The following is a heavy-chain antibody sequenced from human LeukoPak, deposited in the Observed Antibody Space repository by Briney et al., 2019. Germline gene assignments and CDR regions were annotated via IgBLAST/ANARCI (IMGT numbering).Heavy chain of an antibody. J-gene: IGHJ4*02. D-gene: IGHD3-10*01. CDR3: ATDTTLLWSFDY. CDR2: MNQDGGEQ. CDR1: GFIFSSYW. Sequence: GGSLRLSCAASGFIFSSYWMSWVRQAPGKGLEWVANMNQDGGEQDYVDSVKDRFTISRDNAKNSLFLQMNSLRAEDTAVYYCATDTTLLWSFDYWGQGTLVTVSS. V-gene: IGHV3-7*03.